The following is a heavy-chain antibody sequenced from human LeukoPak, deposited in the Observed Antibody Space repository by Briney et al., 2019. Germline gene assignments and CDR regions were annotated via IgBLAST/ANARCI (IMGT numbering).Heavy chain of an antibody. CDR3: AKGENYDFDY. CDR1: GFTFSSYG. D-gene: IGHD1-7*01. V-gene: IGHV3-30*02. J-gene: IGHJ4*02. Sequence: GGSLRLSCAVSGFTFSSYGMHWVRQAPGKGLEWVAFIRYDGSNKYYADSVKGRFTISRDNSKNTLYLQMNSLRAEDTAVYYCAKGENYDFDYWGQGTLVTVSS. CDR2: IRYDGSNK.